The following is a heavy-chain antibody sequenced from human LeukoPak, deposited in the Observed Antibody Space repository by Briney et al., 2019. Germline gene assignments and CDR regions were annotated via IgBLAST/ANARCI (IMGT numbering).Heavy chain of an antibody. D-gene: IGHD3-22*01. Sequence: PSETLSLTCTVSGGSISRYYWNWIRQPAGKGLEWIGRIYTSGSTNYNPSLKSRVTMSVDTSKNQFSLKLSSVTAADTAVNYCARDGHYYDASAPTFGNWFDPWGQGTLVTVSS. J-gene: IGHJ5*02. V-gene: IGHV4-4*07. CDR1: GGSISRYY. CDR2: IYTSGST. CDR3: ARDGHYYDASAPTFGNWFDP.